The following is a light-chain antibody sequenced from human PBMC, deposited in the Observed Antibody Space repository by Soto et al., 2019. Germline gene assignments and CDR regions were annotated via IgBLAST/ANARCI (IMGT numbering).Light chain of an antibody. Sequence: DIILTQSPATLSLSPGERATLSCRASQSVGTSLAWFQQRPGQAPRLLLSDASTRATGIPARFSGSGSGTDFTLAITGLQPEDVAVYYCQQRTNWPPRDTFGQGTKLEL. J-gene: IGKJ2*01. CDR2: DAS. CDR1: QSVGTS. V-gene: IGKV3-11*01. CDR3: QQRTNWPPRDT.